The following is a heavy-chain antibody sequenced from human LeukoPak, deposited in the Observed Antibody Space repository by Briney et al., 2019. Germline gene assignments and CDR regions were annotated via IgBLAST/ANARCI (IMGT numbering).Heavy chain of an antibody. D-gene: IGHD3-16*02. V-gene: IGHV3-11*01. Sequence: GGSLRLSCAASGFTFSDWYMSWIRQAPGKGLEWISYIYPGGTNIYYADSVKGRFTISRDNSKNTLYLEMNSLRAEDTAVYFCAREGPGIPSRSTTFDYWGQGTLVTVSS. J-gene: IGHJ4*02. CDR1: GFTFSDWY. CDR2: IYPGGTNI. CDR3: AREGPGIPSRSTTFDY.